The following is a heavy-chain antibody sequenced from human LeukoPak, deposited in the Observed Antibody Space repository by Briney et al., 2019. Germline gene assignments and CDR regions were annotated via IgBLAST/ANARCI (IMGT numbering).Heavy chain of an antibody. CDR2: MDEDGSEK. CDR1: GFTVSNSA. V-gene: IGHV3-7*01. CDR3: ARDRGYSNFDY. Sequence: GGSLRLSCAASGFTVSNSAMSWVRQAPGKGLEWVANMDEDGSEKNYVDSVKGRFTISRDNAQDSLYLQMNSLRAEDTAVYYCARDRGYSNFDYWGQGTLLTVSS. J-gene: IGHJ4*02. D-gene: IGHD4-11*01.